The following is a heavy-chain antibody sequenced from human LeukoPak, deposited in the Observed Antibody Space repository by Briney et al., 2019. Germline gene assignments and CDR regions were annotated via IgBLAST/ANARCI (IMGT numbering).Heavy chain of an antibody. CDR3: AREQTTVTDGGAFDI. CDR2: ISSSSGTI. V-gene: IGHV3-48*02. D-gene: IGHD4-17*01. CDR1: GFTFSSYS. J-gene: IGHJ3*02. Sequence: GGSLRLSCAASGFTFSSYSMNWVRQAPGKGLEWVSYISSSSGTIYYADSVKGRFTISRDNAKNSLYLQMNSLRDEGTAVYYCAREQTTVTDGGAFDIWGQGTMVTVSS.